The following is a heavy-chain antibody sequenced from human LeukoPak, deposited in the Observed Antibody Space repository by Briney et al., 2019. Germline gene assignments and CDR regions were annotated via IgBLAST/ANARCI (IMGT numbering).Heavy chain of an antibody. J-gene: IGHJ4*02. CDR1: GFTFSSYE. Sequence: GRSLSLSCAPSGFTFSSYEMKWVRQAPGKGLEWVSYISSSGSTIYYADSVKGRFTISRDNAKNSLYLQMNSLRAEDTAVYYCARDEGDGYNYAVDFWGQGTLVTVSS. V-gene: IGHV3-48*03. CDR2: ISSSGSTI. D-gene: IGHD5-24*01. CDR3: ARDEGDGYNYAVDF.